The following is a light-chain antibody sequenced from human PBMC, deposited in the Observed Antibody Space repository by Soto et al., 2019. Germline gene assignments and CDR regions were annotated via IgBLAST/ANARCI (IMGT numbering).Light chain of an antibody. V-gene: IGLV2-14*01. CDR3: SSYTNINTRACV. J-gene: IGLJ1*01. CDR1: SGDSGSYNR. CDR2: EVT. Sequence: QSAVTQPASVSWSPGQSIAMARTGTSGDSGSYNRVSWYQQHPGKAPKLIIYEVTDRPSGVSNRFSGSKSGNTASLTISGLQAEDEAEYSCSSYTNINTRACVFGTGTKVTVL.